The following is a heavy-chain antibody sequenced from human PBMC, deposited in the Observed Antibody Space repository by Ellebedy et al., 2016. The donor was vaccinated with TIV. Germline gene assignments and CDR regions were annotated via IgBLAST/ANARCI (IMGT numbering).Heavy chain of an antibody. CDR2: ISYTGIA. V-gene: IGHV4-39*01. J-gene: IGHJ6*02. CDR3: ARHRGRQTMVYRFDV. D-gene: IGHD3-16*01. Sequence: MPSETLSLTCEVSGSSIRTSEYYCGWIRQPTGTGLAWIGCISYTGIAYYDPSLKSRVTISIDTSNKQLSLRLTSVTAADTALYYCARHRGRQTMVYRFDVWGQGTTVTVSS. CDR1: GSSIRTSEYY.